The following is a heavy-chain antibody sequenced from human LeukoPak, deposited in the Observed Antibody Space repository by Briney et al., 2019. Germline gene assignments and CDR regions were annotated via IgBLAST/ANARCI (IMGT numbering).Heavy chain of an antibody. CDR3: ARTKNSYTDINTAWFDP. V-gene: IGHV1-69*05. CDR2: IIPIFGTA. D-gene: IGHD2-15*01. Sequence: VASVKVSCKASGGTFSSYAISWVRQAPGQGLERMGRIIPIFGTANYAQKFQCRVTITTDESTSTAYMELSSLRSEDTAVYYCARTKNSYTDINTAWFDPWGQGTLVTVSS. CDR1: GGTFSSYA. J-gene: IGHJ5*02.